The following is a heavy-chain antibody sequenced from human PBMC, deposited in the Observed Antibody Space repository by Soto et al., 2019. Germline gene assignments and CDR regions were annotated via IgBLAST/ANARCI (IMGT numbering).Heavy chain of an antibody. D-gene: IGHD3-3*01. Sequence: GASVKVSCKASGYTFTSYYIHWVRQAPGQGLEWMGWINPSNGYTKYTQKFQGRVTVTRDTSITTAYLELTRLQSDDTAVYYCAKAKFDFWSGYWSPSLDFWGQGTLVTVSS. J-gene: IGHJ4*02. CDR2: INPSNGYT. V-gene: IGHV1-2*02. CDR1: GYTFTSYY. CDR3: AKAKFDFWSGYWSPSLDF.